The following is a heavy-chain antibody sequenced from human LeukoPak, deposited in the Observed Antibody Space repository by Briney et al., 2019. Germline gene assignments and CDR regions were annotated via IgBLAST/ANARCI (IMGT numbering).Heavy chain of an antibody. CDR1: GGSFSGYY. CDR3: ARKDRYYYGSGSYGIDY. V-gene: IGHV4-34*01. J-gene: IGHJ4*02. D-gene: IGHD3-10*01. CDR2: INHSGST. Sequence: SETLPLTCAVYGGSFSGYYWSWIRQPPGKGLEWIGEINHSGSTNYNPSLKGRVTISVDTSKNQFSLKLSSVTAADTAVYYCARKDRYYYGSGSYGIDYWGQGTLVTVSS.